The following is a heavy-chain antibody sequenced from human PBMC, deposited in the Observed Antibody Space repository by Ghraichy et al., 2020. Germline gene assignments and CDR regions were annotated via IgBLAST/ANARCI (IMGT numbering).Heavy chain of an antibody. V-gene: IGHV4-59*01. D-gene: IGHD3-10*01. J-gene: IGHJ6*03. CDR2: IYYSGST. CDR1: GGSISSYY. CDR3: ARVLVQGVIRGLVEDYYYYMDV. Sequence: SETLSLTCTVSGGSISSYYWSWIRQPPGKGLEWIGYIYYSGSTNYNPSLKSRVTISVDTSKNQFSLKLSSVTAADTAVYYCARVLVQGVIRGLVEDYYYYMDVWGKGTTVTVSS.